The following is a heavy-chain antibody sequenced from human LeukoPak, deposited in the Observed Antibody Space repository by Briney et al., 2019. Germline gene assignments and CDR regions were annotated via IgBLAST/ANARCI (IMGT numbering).Heavy chain of an antibody. D-gene: IGHD7-27*01. CDR3: ARGRGSASLGTYYYYGMDV. Sequence: SETLSLTCTVSGGSISSYYWSWIRQPPGKGLEWIGYIYYSGSTNYNPSLKSRVTISVDTSKNQFSLKLSSVTAAGTAVYYCARGRGSASLGTYYYYGMDVWGQGTTVTVSS. CDR2: IYYSGST. V-gene: IGHV4-59*01. CDR1: GGSISSYY. J-gene: IGHJ6*02.